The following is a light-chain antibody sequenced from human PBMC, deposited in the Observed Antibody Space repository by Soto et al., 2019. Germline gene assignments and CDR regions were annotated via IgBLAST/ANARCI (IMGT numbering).Light chain of an antibody. V-gene: IGLV2-14*03. Sequence: QSALTQPASVSASPGQSITISCTGSSSDIGRTYYVSWYQHHPGKAPKLIIFDVANRPSGVSSRFSGSKSGNTASLVISGLQPEDEADYYCSAYSSANSLFVFGSGTKVTVL. CDR1: SSDIGRTYY. CDR3: SAYSSANSLFV. CDR2: DVA. J-gene: IGLJ1*01.